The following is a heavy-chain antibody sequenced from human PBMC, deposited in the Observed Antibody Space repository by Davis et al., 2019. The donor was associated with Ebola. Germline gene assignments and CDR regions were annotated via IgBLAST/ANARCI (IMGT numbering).Heavy chain of an antibody. Sequence: PGGSLRLSCAASGFTFGDYAMHWVRQGPRKGLEWVSGISWNSGDIAYADSVKGRFTISRDNAKNSLYLQMSSLRPEDTAFYYCVKAAFRATAGADHWGQGTLVTVSS. J-gene: IGHJ4*02. V-gene: IGHV3-9*01. CDR3: VKAAFRATAGADH. CDR1: GFTFGDYA. D-gene: IGHD6-13*01. CDR2: ISWNSGDI.